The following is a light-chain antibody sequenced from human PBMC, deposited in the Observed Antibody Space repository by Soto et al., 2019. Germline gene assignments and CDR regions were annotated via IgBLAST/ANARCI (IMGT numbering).Light chain of an antibody. CDR3: QQYHNWPPLT. V-gene: IGKV3-15*01. CDR1: QSVSSN. J-gene: IGKJ4*01. CDR2: GAS. Sequence: EIVMRQSPATLSVSPGERATLSCRASQSVSSNLAWYQQKSGQAPRLLIYGASTRATGIPARFSASGSGTEFTLTINSLQSEDFALYYCQQYHNWPPLTFGGGTKVEIK.